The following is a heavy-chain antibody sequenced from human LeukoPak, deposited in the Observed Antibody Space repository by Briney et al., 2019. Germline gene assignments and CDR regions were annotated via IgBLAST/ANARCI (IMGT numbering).Heavy chain of an antibody. V-gene: IGHV4-39*01. CDR2: IHYSGST. CDR3: ARTRGESYSNYGYYFDY. Sequence: SETLSLTCTVSGGSIGSSSYYWCWVRQPPGKGLEWIGSIHYSGSTHYNPSLKSRVTISVDTPKNQLSLKLSSVTAADTAVHYCARTRGESYSNYGYYFDYWGQGTLVTVSS. CDR1: GGSIGSSSYY. J-gene: IGHJ4*02. D-gene: IGHD4-11*01.